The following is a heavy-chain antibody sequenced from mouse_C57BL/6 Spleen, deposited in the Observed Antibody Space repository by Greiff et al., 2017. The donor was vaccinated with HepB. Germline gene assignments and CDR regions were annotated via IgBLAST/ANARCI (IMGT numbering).Heavy chain of an antibody. Sequence: VQLQQSGTVLARPGASVKMSCKTSGYTFTSYWMHWVKQRPGQGLEWIGAIYPGNSDTSYNQKFKGKAKLTAVTSASTAYMELSSLTNEDSAVYYCSSTMITTDEFAYWGQGTLVTVSA. V-gene: IGHV1-5*01. CDR3: SSTMITTDEFAY. D-gene: IGHD2-4*01. J-gene: IGHJ3*01. CDR1: GYTFTSYW. CDR2: IYPGNSDT.